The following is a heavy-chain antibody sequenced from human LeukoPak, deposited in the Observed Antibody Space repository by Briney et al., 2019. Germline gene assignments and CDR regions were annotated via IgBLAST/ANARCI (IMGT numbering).Heavy chain of an antibody. CDR2: ISSSSSYI. CDR3: ARGQDYGDCFDY. D-gene: IGHD4-17*01. J-gene: IGHJ4*02. CDR1: GFTFSSYS. V-gene: IGHV3-21*01. Sequence: GGSLRLSCAASGFTFSSYSMNWVRQAPGKGLEWVSSISSSSSYIYYADSVKGRFTISRDNAKNSLYLQMNSLRAEDTAVYYCARGQDYGDCFDYWGQGTLVTVSS.